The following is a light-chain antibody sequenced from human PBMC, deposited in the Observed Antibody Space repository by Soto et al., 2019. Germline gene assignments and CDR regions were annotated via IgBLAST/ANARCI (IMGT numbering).Light chain of an antibody. J-gene: IGKJ1*01. V-gene: IGKV3-20*01. Sequence: EIVLTQSPGTLSLSPGERATLSCWASQSVGTYLAWYQQKPGQAPRLLIYGASIRATGIPDRFSGSGSGADFTLTISRLEAEDLAVYYCQQYGDSPWTFGQGTKVDIK. CDR2: GAS. CDR1: QSVGTY. CDR3: QQYGDSPWT.